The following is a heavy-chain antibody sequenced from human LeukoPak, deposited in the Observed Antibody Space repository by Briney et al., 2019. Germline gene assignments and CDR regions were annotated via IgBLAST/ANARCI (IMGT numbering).Heavy chain of an antibody. Sequence: SVKVSCEASGGTFSSYAISWVRQAPGQGLEWMGGIIPIFDTANYAQKFQGRVTITTDESTSTAYMELSSLRSEDTAVYYCARGLTRGYSGYLRSYYYYMDVWGKGTTVTVSS. CDR2: IIPIFDTA. CDR1: GGTFSSYA. V-gene: IGHV1-69*05. CDR3: ARGLTRGYSGYLRSYYYYMDV. J-gene: IGHJ6*03. D-gene: IGHD5-12*01.